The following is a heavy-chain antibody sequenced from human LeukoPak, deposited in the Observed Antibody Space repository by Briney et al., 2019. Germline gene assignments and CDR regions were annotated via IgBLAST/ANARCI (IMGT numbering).Heavy chain of an antibody. Sequence: GGSLRLSCATSGFTFDDYAMHWVRQAPGKGLEWVSLISWDGGSTYYADSVKGRFTISRDNSKNSLYLQMNSLRAEDTALYYCAKDTPPYSSSWYVLDYWSQGTLVTVSS. V-gene: IGHV3-43D*03. CDR2: ISWDGGST. CDR3: AKDTPPYSSSWYVLDY. J-gene: IGHJ4*02. CDR1: GFTFDDYA. D-gene: IGHD6-13*01.